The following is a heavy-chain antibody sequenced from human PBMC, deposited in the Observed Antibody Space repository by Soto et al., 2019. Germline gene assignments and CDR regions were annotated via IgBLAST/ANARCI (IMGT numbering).Heavy chain of an antibody. Sequence: EVQVLESGGGLVQPGGPLRLSCVASGFAFNNQDMCWVRQAPGKGLEWVSGITASGSHTYYADSVKGRFTISRDNSKNTFYLQMNSLRADDTAVYFCAKDAPRSSGWFYFDHWGQGTLVTVSS. CDR2: ITASGSHT. D-gene: IGHD6-19*01. CDR3: AKDAPRSSGWFYFDH. J-gene: IGHJ4*02. CDR1: GFAFNNQD. V-gene: IGHV3-23*01.